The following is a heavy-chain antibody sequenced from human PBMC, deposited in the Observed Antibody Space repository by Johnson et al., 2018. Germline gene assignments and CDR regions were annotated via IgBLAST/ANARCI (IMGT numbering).Heavy chain of an antibody. CDR3: ARGSAVADPHAFDI. CDR1: GFTFSNYG. D-gene: IGHD6-19*01. V-gene: IGHV3-33*01. J-gene: IGHJ3*02. Sequence: QVQLVESGGGVVQPGRSLRLSCAASGFTFSNYGMHWVRQAPGKGLAWVAVIWYDGSNKYYADSVKGRFTISRDNSKNTLYLQMNSLRAEATAVYYCARGSAVADPHAFDIWGQGTMVTVSS. CDR2: IWYDGSNK.